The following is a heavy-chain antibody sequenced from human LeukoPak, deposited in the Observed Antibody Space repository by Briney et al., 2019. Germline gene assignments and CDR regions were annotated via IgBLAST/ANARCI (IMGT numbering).Heavy chain of an antibody. Sequence: PGGSLRLSCAASGFTVSSNYMSWVRQAPGKGLEWVSDIYSGGSTYYADSVKGRFTISRDNSKNTLYLQMNSLRAEDTAVYYCARDRDWNSGFDYWGQGTLVTVSS. D-gene: IGHD1-7*01. CDR3: ARDRDWNSGFDY. J-gene: IGHJ4*02. CDR1: GFTVSSNY. CDR2: IYSGGST. V-gene: IGHV3-66*01.